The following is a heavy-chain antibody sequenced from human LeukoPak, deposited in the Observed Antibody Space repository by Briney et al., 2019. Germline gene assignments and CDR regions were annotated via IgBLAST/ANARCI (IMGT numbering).Heavy chain of an antibody. J-gene: IGHJ4*02. CDR1: GFTFREFA. D-gene: IGHD1-1*01. V-gene: IGHV3-49*03. CDR3: SREWGNGNDLRPDS. CDR2: IRSSIYGGTP. Sequence: GGSLRLSCTSSGFTFREFAVSWFRQAPGKGLEWIGFIRSSIYGGTPRAAASVKGRFIFSRDDSKGVAYLRMNSLKTDDTAVYYCSREWGNGNDLRPDSWGQGTLVTVSS.